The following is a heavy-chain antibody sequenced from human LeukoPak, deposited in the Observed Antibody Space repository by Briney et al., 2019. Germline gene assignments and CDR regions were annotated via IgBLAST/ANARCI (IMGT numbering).Heavy chain of an antibody. CDR2: INAGSGNT. V-gene: IGHV1-3*01. CDR3: ARDRGEYYFDY. CDR1: GYTFTSYA. D-gene: IGHD2-21*01. Sequence: GASVKVSCKASGYTFTSYAMHRVRQAPGQRLEWMGWINAGSGNTKYSQNFQGRVTISRDTSASTAYMELSSLTSEDTAVYYCARDRGEYYFDYWGQGTLVTVSS. J-gene: IGHJ4*02.